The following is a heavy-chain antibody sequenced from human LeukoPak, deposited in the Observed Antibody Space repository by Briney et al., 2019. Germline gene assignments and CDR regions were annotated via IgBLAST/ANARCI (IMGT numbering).Heavy chain of an antibody. CDR1: GFTFSSYA. D-gene: IGHD1-14*01. J-gene: IGHJ4*02. CDR2: ITYNGDNT. Sequence: GGSLRLSCAASGFTFSSYAMSWVRRAPWKGLEWVSAITYNGDNTYYADSVKGRFTISRDNSKSTLYLQINSLGAEDTALYYCAKPRVPGQSYFDYWGQGTLVTVSS. V-gene: IGHV3-23*01. CDR3: AKPRVPGQSYFDY.